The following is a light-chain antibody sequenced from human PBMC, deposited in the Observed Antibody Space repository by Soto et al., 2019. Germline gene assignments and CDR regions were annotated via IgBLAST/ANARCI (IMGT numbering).Light chain of an antibody. CDR3: QSYDIRLNGLT. Sequence: QSVLTQPPSVSGAPGQRVTFSCTGSDSNIGAGYRVNWYQQIPGTAPKLLVYVNTNRPSGVPDRFSGSTSGTIASLAITGLQAEDEADYYCQSYDIRLNGLTFGLGTKVTVL. V-gene: IGLV1-40*01. CDR1: DSNIGAGYR. J-gene: IGLJ2*01. CDR2: VNT.